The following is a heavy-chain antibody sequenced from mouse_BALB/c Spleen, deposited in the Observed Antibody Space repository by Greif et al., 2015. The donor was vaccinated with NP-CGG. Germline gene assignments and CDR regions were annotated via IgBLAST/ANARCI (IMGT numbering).Heavy chain of an antibody. CDR2: INPYNGDT. Sequence: EVQLQQSGPELVKPGASVKISCKASGYSFTGYFMNWVMQSHGKSLERIGRINPYNGDTFYNQKFKGKATLTVDKSSSTAHMELRSLASEDSAVYYCLKEGNYVGYFDYWGQGTTLTVSS. CDR3: LKEGNYVGYFDY. V-gene: IGHV1-20*02. D-gene: IGHD2-1*01. J-gene: IGHJ2*01. CDR1: GYSFTGYF.